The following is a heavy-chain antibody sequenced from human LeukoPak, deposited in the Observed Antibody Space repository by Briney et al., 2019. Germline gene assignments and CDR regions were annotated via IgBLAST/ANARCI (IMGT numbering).Heavy chain of an antibody. CDR1: GYTFTGYY. V-gene: IGHV1-2*06. CDR3: ARDQDYSNNIDS. CDR2: INPNSGGT. Sequence: ASVKVSCKASGYTFTGYYIHWVRQAPGQGLEWMGRINPNSGGTNYAQKFQGRVTMTRDTSISTAYMELSSLRSDDTAVYYCARDQDYSNNIDSWGQGTLVTVSS. J-gene: IGHJ4*02. D-gene: IGHD4-11*01.